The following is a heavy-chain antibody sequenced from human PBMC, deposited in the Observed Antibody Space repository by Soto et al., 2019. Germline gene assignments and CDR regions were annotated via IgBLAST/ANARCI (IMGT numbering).Heavy chain of an antibody. CDR3: ARDIRRENYDSRGEFHFDY. J-gene: IGHJ4*02. Sequence: SETLSLTCTVSGGSISSGDYYWSWIRQPPGKGLEWIGYIYYSGSTYYNPSLKSRVTISVDTSKNQFSLKLSSVTAADTAVYYCARDIRRENYDSRGEFHFDYWGQGTLVTVSS. CDR1: GGSISSGDYY. D-gene: IGHD3-22*01. V-gene: IGHV4-30-4*01. CDR2: IYYSGST.